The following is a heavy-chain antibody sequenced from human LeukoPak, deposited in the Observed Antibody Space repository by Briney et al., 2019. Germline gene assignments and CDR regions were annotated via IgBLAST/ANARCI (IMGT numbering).Heavy chain of an antibody. V-gene: IGHV3-7*04. CDR2: IKQDGSVK. Sequence: GGSLRLSCAASGFTFSDFWMSWVRQAPGKGLEWVANIKQDGSVKYYVDSVKGRFTISRDNAKNSLYLQMNSLRAEDTAVYYCAREGDATGTIPFSYWGQGTLVTVSS. D-gene: IGHD1-1*01. J-gene: IGHJ4*02. CDR3: AREGDATGTIPFSY. CDR1: GFTFSDFW.